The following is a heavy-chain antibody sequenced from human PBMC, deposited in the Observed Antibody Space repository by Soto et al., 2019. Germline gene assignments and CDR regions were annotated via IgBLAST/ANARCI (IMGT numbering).Heavy chain of an antibody. CDR2: IYYSGST. J-gene: IGHJ4*02. D-gene: IGHD6-6*01. V-gene: IGHV4-30-4*01. Sequence: SETLSLTCTVSGGSISSGDYYWSWIRQPPGKGLEWIGYIYYSGSTYYNPSLKSRVTISVDTSKNQFSLKLSSVTAADTAVYYCARGEYSSSSDFDYFDYWGQGTLVTVSS. CDR3: ARGEYSSSSDFDYFDY. CDR1: GGSISSGDYY.